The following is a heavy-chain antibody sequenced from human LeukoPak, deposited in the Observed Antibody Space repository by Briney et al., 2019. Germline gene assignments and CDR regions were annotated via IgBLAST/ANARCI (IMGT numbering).Heavy chain of an antibody. D-gene: IGHD3-22*01. CDR1: GGSISSGDYY. J-gene: IGHJ5*02. CDR3: ARPYYYDSRIDP. Sequence: SETLSLTCTVSGGSISSGDYYWSWIRQPPGKGLEWIAYMYYNGSTYYNPSLKSRVTMSADTSKNQLSLKLSSVTAADTAVYYCARPYYYDSRIDPWGQGILVTVSS. CDR2: MYYNGST. V-gene: IGHV4-30-4*01.